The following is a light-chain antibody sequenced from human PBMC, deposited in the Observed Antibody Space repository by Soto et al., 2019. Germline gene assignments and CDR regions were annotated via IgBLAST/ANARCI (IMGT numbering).Light chain of an antibody. J-gene: IGKJ1*01. Sequence: DIQLTQSPSFLSASVGDRVTITCRASQGISSSLAWYQQKPGKAPNLLIYSASTLQSGVPSRFSGSGSGTEFTLTISSLQPEDFAAYFCQQLDSYPWTFAQGTKVEIK. CDR2: SAS. V-gene: IGKV1-9*01. CDR3: QQLDSYPWT. CDR1: QGISSS.